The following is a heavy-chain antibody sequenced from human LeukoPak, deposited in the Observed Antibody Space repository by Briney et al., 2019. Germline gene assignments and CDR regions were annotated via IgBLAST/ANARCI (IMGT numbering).Heavy chain of an antibody. CDR1: GFTFHNAW. V-gene: IGHV3-15*01. CDR2: IKSNPDGRTT. D-gene: IGHD5-12*01. Sequence: PGGSLRLSCGGSGFTFHNAWMDWVRQAPGKGLEWVGRIKSNPDGRTTDFPETVKGRFSISRDDSENTLFLQMNSLKTEDTAVYYCTTVYHHVAYWGQGTLVTVSS. CDR3: TTVYHHVAY. J-gene: IGHJ4*02.